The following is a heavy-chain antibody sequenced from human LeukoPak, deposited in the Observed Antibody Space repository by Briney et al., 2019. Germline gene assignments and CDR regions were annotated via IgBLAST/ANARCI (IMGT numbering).Heavy chain of an antibody. CDR3: ARAGDIVVVPAAIEAFDI. CDR1: GYTFTSYY. D-gene: IGHD2-2*01. V-gene: IGHV1-46*01. J-gene: IGHJ3*02. Sequence: ASVKVSCKASGYTFTSYYMHWVRQAPGQGLEWMGIINPSGGSTSYAQKFQGRVTMTRDTSTSTVYRELSSLRSEDTAVYYWARAGDIVVVPAAIEAFDIWGQGRMVTVSS. CDR2: INPSGGST.